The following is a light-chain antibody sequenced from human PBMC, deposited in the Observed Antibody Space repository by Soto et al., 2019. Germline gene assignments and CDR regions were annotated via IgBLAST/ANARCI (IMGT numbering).Light chain of an antibody. CDR2: AAS. CDR3: QQLNSYPLT. CDR1: QGISSY. V-gene: IGKV1-9*01. Sequence: DIQLTQSPSFLSASVGDRVTITCRASQGISSYLAWYQQKPGKAPKLLIYAASTLQSGVPSRFSGSGSGTEFTLTSSSLQHEDFETYSCQQLNSYPLTLRGGTKLDIK. J-gene: IGKJ4*01.